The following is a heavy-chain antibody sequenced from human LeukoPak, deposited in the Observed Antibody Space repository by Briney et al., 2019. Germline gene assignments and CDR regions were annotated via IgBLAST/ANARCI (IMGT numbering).Heavy chain of an antibody. V-gene: IGHV4-59*01. CDR1: GTSINNYY. J-gene: IGHJ4*02. CDR3: ARVPPQDYHIDY. Sequence: SETLSLTCSVSGTSINNYYWSWIRQSPVKGLEWIGYIEYRGNTNYNPSLKSRVTISVDTSKNQFSLKMTSVTAADTAVYYCARVPPQDYHIDYWGQGTLVTVSS. D-gene: IGHD4-11*01. CDR2: IEYRGNT.